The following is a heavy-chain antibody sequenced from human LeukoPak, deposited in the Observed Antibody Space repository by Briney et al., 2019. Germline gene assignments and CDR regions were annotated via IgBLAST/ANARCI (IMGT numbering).Heavy chain of an antibody. J-gene: IGHJ4*02. V-gene: IGHV4-34*01. CDR2: INHSGST. D-gene: IGHD5-12*01. Sequence: SETLSLTCAVYGGSFSGYYWSWIRQSPGKGLEWIGEINHSGSTNYNPSLKSRVTISVDTSKNQFSLKLSSVTAADTAVYYCARVAYSGYDYRGYFDYWGQGTLVTVSS. CDR1: GGSFSGYY. CDR3: ARVAYSGYDYRGYFDY.